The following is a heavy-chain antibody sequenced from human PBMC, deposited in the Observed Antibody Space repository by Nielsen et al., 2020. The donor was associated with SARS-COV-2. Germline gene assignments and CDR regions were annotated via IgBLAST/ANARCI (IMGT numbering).Heavy chain of an antibody. CDR1: GFTFSSYG. CDR2: IWYVGSNK. D-gene: IGHD6-25*01. CDR3: ARGSGATAKHKDAFDI. J-gene: IGHJ3*02. Sequence: GGSLRLSCAASGFTFSSYGMHWVRQAPGKGLEWVAVIWYVGSNKYYADSVKGRFTISRDNSKNTLYLQMNSLRAEDTAAYYCARGSGATAKHKDAFDIWGQGTMVTVSS. V-gene: IGHV3-33*01.